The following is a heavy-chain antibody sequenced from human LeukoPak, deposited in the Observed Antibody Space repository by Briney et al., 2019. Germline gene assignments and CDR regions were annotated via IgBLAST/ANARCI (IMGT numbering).Heavy chain of an antibody. Sequence: ASETLSLTCTVSGGSISSYYWSWIRQPAGKGLEWIGRIYTSGSTNYNPSLKSRVPISVDKSKNQFSLKRSSVPAADTAVYYCARGGAVAGGIDYWGQGTLVTVSS. J-gene: IGHJ4*02. CDR1: GGSISSYY. V-gene: IGHV4-4*07. CDR3: ARGGAVAGGIDY. CDR2: IYTSGST. D-gene: IGHD6-19*01.